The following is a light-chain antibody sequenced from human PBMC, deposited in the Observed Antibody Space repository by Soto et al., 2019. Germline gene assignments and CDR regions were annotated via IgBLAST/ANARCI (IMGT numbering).Light chain of an antibody. Sequence: ETVLTQSPGTLSLSPGDRATLACRASQSVSSSFFAWYQQKPGQPPRLLIYAASTRATGIPDRFSGSGSGTDFTLTISSLEPEDCAMYYCQQYGTSPWTFGQGTKVEIK. V-gene: IGKV3-20*01. CDR3: QQYGTSPWT. CDR1: QSVSSSF. J-gene: IGKJ1*01. CDR2: AAS.